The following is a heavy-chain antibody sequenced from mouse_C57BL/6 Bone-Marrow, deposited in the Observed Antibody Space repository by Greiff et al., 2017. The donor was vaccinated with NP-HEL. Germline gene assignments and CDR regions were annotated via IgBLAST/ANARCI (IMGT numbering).Heavy chain of an antibody. CDR3: ARETGVFITTVVRYFDV. J-gene: IGHJ1*03. V-gene: IGHV3-6*01. CDR1: GYSITSGYY. CDR2: ISYDGSN. D-gene: IGHD1-1*01. Sequence: DVQLQESGPGLVKPSQSLSLTCSVTGYSITSGYYWNWIRQFPGNKLEWMGYISYDGSNNYNPSLKNRISITRDTSKNQFSLKLNSVTTEDTATYYCARETGVFITTVVRYFDVWGTGTTVTVSS.